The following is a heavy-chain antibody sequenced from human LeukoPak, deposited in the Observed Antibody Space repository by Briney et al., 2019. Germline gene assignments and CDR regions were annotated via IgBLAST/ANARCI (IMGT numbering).Heavy chain of an antibody. J-gene: IGHJ5*02. CDR1: GFTFSNYA. CDR2: ISGSGGST. V-gene: IGHV3-23*01. CDR3: AKDTVAVAALFDP. Sequence: GGSLRLSCAVSGFTFSNYAMSWVRQAPGKGLEWVSTISGSGGSTYYADSVKGRFTISRDNSKNTLHLLMTSLGAEDTAVYYCAKDTVAVAALFDPWGQGTLVTVSS. D-gene: IGHD6-19*01.